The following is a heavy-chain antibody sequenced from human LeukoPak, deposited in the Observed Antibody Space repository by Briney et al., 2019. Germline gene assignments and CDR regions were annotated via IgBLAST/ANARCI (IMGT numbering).Heavy chain of an antibody. J-gene: IGHJ4*02. D-gene: IGHD3-22*01. Sequence: PGGSLRLSCAASGFTFNSYAMSWVRQAPWERLQWVSGISDSGGNTYYADSVRGRFTISRDNSKNTLYLQMNSLRAEDTAVYYCARGPMIVVDAEHTFDYWGQGTLVTVSS. CDR2: ISDSGGNT. V-gene: IGHV3-23*01. CDR3: ARGPMIVVDAEHTFDY. CDR1: GFTFNSYA.